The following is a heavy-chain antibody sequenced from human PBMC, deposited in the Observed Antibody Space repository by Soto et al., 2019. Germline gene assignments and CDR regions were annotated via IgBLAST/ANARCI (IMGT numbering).Heavy chain of an antibody. V-gene: IGHV4-59*01. CDR2: IYYSGST. D-gene: IGHD2-15*01. J-gene: IGHJ4*02. CDR3: PRPAGRY. Sequence: QVQLQESGPGLVKPSETLSLTCTVSGGSISSYYWSWIRQPPGKGLEWIGYIYYSGSTNYNPSLXXLXXISVDTSNHQFALQLSSVTAAATAAYHWPRPAGRYWGQGTLVPVSS. CDR1: GGSISSYY.